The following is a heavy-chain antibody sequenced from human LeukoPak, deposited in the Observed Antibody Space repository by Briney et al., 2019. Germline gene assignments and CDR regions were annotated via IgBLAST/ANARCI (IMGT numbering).Heavy chain of an antibody. CDR3: ARVGGSNAFDI. D-gene: IGHD1-26*01. J-gene: IGHJ3*02. Sequence: GGSLRLSCAASGFTFSSYWVHWVRQAPGKGLVWVSPINSDGSSTSYADSVKGRFTISRDSAKNTLSLQMNSLRAEDTAAYYCARVGGSNAFDIWGQGTMVIVSS. CDR2: INSDGSST. CDR1: GFTFSSYW. V-gene: IGHV3-74*01.